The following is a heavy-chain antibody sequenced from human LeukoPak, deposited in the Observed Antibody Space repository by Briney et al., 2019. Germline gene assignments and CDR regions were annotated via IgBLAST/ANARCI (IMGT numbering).Heavy chain of an antibody. Sequence: GGSLRLSCAASGFTFSNYNMNWVRQAPGKGLEWISYIARSSSPIYDADSVKGRFTISRDNAKNSLYLQMNSLRAEDTAVYYCARDLGYSSSWTDAFDIWGQGTMVTVSS. J-gene: IGHJ3*02. CDR1: GFTFSNYN. CDR2: IARSSSPI. CDR3: ARDLGYSSSWTDAFDI. V-gene: IGHV3-48*01. D-gene: IGHD6-13*01.